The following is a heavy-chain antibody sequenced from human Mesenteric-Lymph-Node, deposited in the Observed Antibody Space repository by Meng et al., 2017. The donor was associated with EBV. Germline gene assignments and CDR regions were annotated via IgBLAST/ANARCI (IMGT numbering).Heavy chain of an antibody. J-gene: IGHJ5*02. D-gene: IGHD5-18*01. CDR2: TYYRSKWYN. Sequence: QVQLQQSGPGLVKPSXXLSLTXAISGDSVSSNSAAWNWIRQSPSRGLEWLGRTYYRSKWYNDYAVSVKSRITINPDTSKNQFSLQLNSVTPEDTAVYYCARDRLTAMVKGGWFDPWGQGTLGNVSS. V-gene: IGHV6-1*01. CDR3: ARDRLTAMVKGGWFDP. CDR1: GDSVSSNSAA.